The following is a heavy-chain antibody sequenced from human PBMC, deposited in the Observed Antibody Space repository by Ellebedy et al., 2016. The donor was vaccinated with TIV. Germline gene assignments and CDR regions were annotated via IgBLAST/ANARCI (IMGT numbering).Heavy chain of an antibody. CDR1: GFTFSSYW. CDR3: LTFGGVIVKD. Sequence: GGSLRLSXAASGFTFSSYWMSWVRQAPGKGLEWVAVISYDGSNKYYADSVKGRFTISRDNSKNTLYLQMNSLRAEDTAVYYCLTFGGVIVKDWGQGTLVTVSS. J-gene: IGHJ4*02. D-gene: IGHD3-16*02. CDR2: ISYDGSNK. V-gene: IGHV3-30*03.